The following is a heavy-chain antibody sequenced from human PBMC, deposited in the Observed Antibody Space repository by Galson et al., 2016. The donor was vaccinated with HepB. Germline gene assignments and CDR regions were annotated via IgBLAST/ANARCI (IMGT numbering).Heavy chain of an antibody. CDR3: ARVVWGAPIPGTYGWLDP. Sequence: SETLSLTCAVSGGSFNSDYWWSWVRQPPGKGLEWIGEISRSGRTNYNPSLRGRVTISLNYSKNQFSLNLYSFTAADTAVYYCARVVWGAPIPGTYGWLDPWGRGTLVTVSS. D-gene: IGHD1-26*01. V-gene: IGHV4-4*02. J-gene: IGHJ5*02. CDR2: ISRSGRT. CDR1: GGSFNSDYW.